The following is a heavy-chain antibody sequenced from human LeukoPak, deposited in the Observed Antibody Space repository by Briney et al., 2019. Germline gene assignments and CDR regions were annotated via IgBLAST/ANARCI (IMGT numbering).Heavy chain of an antibody. CDR2: INHSGST. V-gene: IGHV4-34*01. J-gene: IGHJ4*02. Sequence: GSLRLSCAAPGFTFDDYGMSWIRQPPGKGLEWIGEINHSGSTNYNPSLKSRVTISVDTSKNQFSLKLSSVTAADTAVYYCAKDLQYRVYQYSPTPFDYWGQGTLVTVSS. CDR1: GFTFDDYG. D-gene: IGHD4-11*01. CDR3: AKDLQYRVYQYSPTPFDY.